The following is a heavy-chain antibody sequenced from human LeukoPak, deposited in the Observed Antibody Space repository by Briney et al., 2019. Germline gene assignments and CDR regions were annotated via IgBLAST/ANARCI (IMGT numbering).Heavy chain of an antibody. J-gene: IGHJ4*02. V-gene: IGHV3-23*01. CDR3: AKAAKEYSSSWPDY. D-gene: IGHD6-13*01. CDR1: GFTFSSYA. Sequence: GGSLRLSCAASGFTFSSYAMSWVRQAPGKGLEWVSGITGSGLSTYYADSVKGRFTISRDNSKNTLYLQMNSLRAEDTAVYYYAKAAKEYSSSWPDYWGQGTLVTVSS. CDR2: ITGSGLST.